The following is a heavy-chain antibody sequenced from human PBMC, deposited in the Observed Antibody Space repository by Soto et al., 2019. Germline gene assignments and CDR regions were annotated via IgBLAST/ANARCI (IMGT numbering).Heavy chain of an antibody. V-gene: IGHV4-39*01. Sequence: QLQLQESGPGLVKPSETLSLTCTVSGGSISSSSYYWGWIRQPPGKGLEWIGSIYYSGSTYYNPSLQSRVTISVDTSKNRFPLKLSSVTSADTAVYYCARHGVTIFSVVITNGWFDPWGLGTLVNVCS. J-gene: IGHJ5*02. CDR3: ARHGVTIFSVVITNGWFDP. D-gene: IGHD3-3*01. CDR1: GGSISSSSYY. CDR2: IYYSGST.